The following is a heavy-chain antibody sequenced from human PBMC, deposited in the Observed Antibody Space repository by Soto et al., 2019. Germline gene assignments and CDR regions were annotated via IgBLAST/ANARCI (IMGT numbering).Heavy chain of an antibody. CDR2: IYHSGST. D-gene: IGHD6-13*01. Sequence: SETLSLTCAVSGYSISSGYYCGWIRQPPGKGLEWIGSIYHSGSTYYNPSLKSRVTISVDTSKNQFSLKLSSVTAADTAVYYCARGTAAADNLDAFDIWGQGTMVTVSS. CDR3: ARGTAAADNLDAFDI. CDR1: GYSISSGYY. V-gene: IGHV4-38-2*01. J-gene: IGHJ3*02.